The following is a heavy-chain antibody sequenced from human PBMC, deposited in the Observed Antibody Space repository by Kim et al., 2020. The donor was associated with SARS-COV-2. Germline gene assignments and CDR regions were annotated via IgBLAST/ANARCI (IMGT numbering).Heavy chain of an antibody. CDR2: IYYSGST. D-gene: IGHD6-19*01. V-gene: IGHV4-39*01. CDR3: ARRGAVASDY. Sequence: SETLSLTCTVSGGSISSSSYYWGWIRQPPGKGLEWIGSIYYSGSTYYNPSLKSRVTISVDTSKNQFSLKLSSVTAADTAVYYCARRGAVASDYWGQGTLVTVSS. CDR1: GGSISSSSYY. J-gene: IGHJ4*02.